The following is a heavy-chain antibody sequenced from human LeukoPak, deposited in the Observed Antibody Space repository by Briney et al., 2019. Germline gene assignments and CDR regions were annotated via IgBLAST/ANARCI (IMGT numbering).Heavy chain of an antibody. CDR1: GGSISSYY. CDR2: IYYSGST. CDR3: ARTRRPNCSSTSCSRPYYYYYGMDV. D-gene: IGHD2-2*01. J-gene: IGHJ6*02. V-gene: IGHV4-59*01. Sequence: PSETLSLTCTVSGGSISSYYWSWIRQPPGEGLEWIGYIYYSGSTNYNPSLKSRVTISVDTSKNQFSLKLSSVTAADTAVYYCARTRRPNCSSTSCSRPYYYYYGMDVWGQGTTVTVSS.